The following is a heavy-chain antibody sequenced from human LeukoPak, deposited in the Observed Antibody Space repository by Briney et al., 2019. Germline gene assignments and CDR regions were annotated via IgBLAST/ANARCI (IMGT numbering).Heavy chain of an antibody. Sequence: GGSLRLSCAASGFTFSTYGMHWVRQAPGKGLEWVAVISYDGSNKYYADSVKGRFTVSRDNSKNTLYLQINSLRGEDTAVYYCAKGKYSSGGVPDYWGQGTLVTVSS. J-gene: IGHJ4*02. CDR1: GFTFSTYG. CDR2: ISYDGSNK. D-gene: IGHD6-19*01. V-gene: IGHV3-30*18. CDR3: AKGKYSSGGVPDY.